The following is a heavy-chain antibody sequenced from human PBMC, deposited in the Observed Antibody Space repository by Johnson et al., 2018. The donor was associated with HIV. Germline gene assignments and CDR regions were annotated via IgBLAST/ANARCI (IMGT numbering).Heavy chain of an antibody. J-gene: IGHJ3*02. CDR3: ARGPLFYYSSGLWAFDI. V-gene: IGHV3-30*02. CDR1: GFTFSSYG. D-gene: IGHD3-10*01. Sequence: QVQLVESGGGVVQPGGSLRLSCAASGFTFSSYGMHWVRQAPGKGLEWVAFIRYDGSNKYYVDSVKGRFTISRDNSNNTLYLQMSGLSAEDTALYYCARGPLFYYSSGLWAFDIWGQGTMVTVSS. CDR2: IRYDGSNK.